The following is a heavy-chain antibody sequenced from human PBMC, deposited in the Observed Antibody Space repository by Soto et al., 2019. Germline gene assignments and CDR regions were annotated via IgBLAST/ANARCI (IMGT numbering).Heavy chain of an antibody. J-gene: IGHJ5*02. CDR1: GGSISCYY. Sequence: TSENLSLTCTVSGGSISCYYWSWIRQPPGKGLEWIGYMYYGGRTNYNPSLKSRVTISVDTSKMQVSLKLSSVTAADTAVYFCARGTPSPLIVRSSRGPWFDPWGQGTLVTVSS. D-gene: IGHD2-15*01. V-gene: IGHV4-59*08. CDR2: MYYGGRT. CDR3: ARGTPSPLIVRSSRGPWFDP.